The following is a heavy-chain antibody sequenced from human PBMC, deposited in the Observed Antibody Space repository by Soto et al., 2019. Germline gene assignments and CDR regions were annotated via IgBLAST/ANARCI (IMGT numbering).Heavy chain of an antibody. CDR1: GYTFTNYW. CDR3: AASIFYYGMDV. CDR2: IYPGDSDT. Sequence: GESLKISCKGSGYTFTNYWIGWVRQMPGKGLEWMGIIYPGDSDTKYNPSFQGQVTISADKSITTTYLRWTSLKASDTAIYYCAASIFYYGMDVWGQGTPVTVS. J-gene: IGHJ6*02. V-gene: IGHV5-51*01.